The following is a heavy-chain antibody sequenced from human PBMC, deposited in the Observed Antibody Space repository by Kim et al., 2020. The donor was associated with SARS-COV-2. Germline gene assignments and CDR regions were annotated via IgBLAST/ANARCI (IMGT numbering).Heavy chain of an antibody. CDR2: IGTAGDT. CDR3: AREGGYRYDYVWGSYRLRDYGMDV. J-gene: IGHJ6*02. CDR1: GFTFSSYD. V-gene: IGHV3-13*01. D-gene: IGHD3-16*02. Sequence: GGSLRLSCAASGFTFSSYDMHWVRQATGKGLEWVSAIGTAGDTYYPGSVKGRFTISRENAKNSLYLQMNSLRAGDTAVYYCAREGGYRYDYVWGSYRLRDYGMDVWGQGTTVTVSS.